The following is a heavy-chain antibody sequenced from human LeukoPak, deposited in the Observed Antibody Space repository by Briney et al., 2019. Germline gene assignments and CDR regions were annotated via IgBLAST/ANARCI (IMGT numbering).Heavy chain of an antibody. D-gene: IGHD5-12*01. Sequence: GGSLRLSCTASGSTFGDYAMSWVRQAPGKGLEWVGFIRSKAYGGTTEYAASVKGRFTISRDDSKGIAYLQMNSLKTEDTAVYYCTAGVATVTFDYWGQGTLVTVSS. CDR3: TAGVATVTFDY. CDR1: GSTFGDYA. V-gene: IGHV3-49*04. J-gene: IGHJ4*02. CDR2: IRSKAYGGTT.